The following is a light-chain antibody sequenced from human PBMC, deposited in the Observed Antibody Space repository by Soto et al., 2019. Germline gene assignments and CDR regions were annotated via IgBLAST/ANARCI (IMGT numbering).Light chain of an antibody. J-gene: IGKJ1*01. CDR1: QSVSSSY. V-gene: IGKV3D-20*02. Sequence: EIVLTQSPGTLSLSPGERAALSCRASQSVSSSYLAWYQQRPGQAPRLLIYGASSRATGIPGRFSGSGSGTDSTLTISSLEPEDFAVYYCQQRSNWPPWTFGQGTKVDIK. CDR3: QQRSNWPPWT. CDR2: GAS.